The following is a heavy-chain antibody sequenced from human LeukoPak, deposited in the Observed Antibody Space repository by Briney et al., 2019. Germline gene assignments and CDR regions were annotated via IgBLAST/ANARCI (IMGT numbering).Heavy chain of an antibody. V-gene: IGHV3-23*01. Sequence: GGSLRLSCAASGFTFSSYSMSWVRLAPGKGLEWVSAISGSDGSTYYADSVKGRFTISRDNSKNTLYLQMNSLRAEDTAVYYCAKDLSPGVYWGQGTLVTVSS. D-gene: IGHD2-8*01. CDR1: GFTFSSYS. J-gene: IGHJ4*02. CDR3: AKDLSPGVY. CDR2: ISGSDGST.